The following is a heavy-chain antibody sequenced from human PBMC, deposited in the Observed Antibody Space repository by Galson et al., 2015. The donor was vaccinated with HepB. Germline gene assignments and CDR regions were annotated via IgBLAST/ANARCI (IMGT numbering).Heavy chain of an antibody. V-gene: IGHV3-11*06. Sequence: SLRLSCAASGFTFSDYYMSWIRQAPGKGLEWVSYISSSSSYTNYADSVKGRFTISRDNAKNSLYLQMNSLRAEDTAVYYCARDTGESSSWHLSMMGFDYWGQGTLVTVSS. D-gene: IGHD6-13*01. CDR2: ISSSSSYT. CDR3: ARDTGESSSWHLSMMGFDY. J-gene: IGHJ4*02. CDR1: GFTFSDYY.